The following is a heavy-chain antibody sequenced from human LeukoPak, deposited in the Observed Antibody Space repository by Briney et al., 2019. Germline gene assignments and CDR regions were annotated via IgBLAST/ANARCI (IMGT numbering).Heavy chain of an antibody. CDR1: GYTFTGYY. CDR3: ARDFKRVDSSAGWWGADY. D-gene: IGHD6-13*01. Sequence: ASVKVSCKASGYTFTGYYMHWVRQAPGQGLEWMGWIKSNSGGTNYAQKFQGRVTMTRDTSISTAYMELSRLTSDDTAVYYCARDFKRVDSSAGWWGADYWGQGTLVTVSS. V-gene: IGHV1-2*02. J-gene: IGHJ4*01. CDR2: IKSNSGGT.